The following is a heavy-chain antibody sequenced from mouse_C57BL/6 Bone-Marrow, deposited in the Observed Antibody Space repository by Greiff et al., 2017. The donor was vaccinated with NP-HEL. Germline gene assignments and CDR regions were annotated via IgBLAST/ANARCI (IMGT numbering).Heavy chain of an antibody. D-gene: IGHD1-1*02. J-gene: IGHJ4*01. CDR2: ILSSIGST. V-gene: IGHV15-2*01. CDR1: DLEVSPIAY. Sequence: VQLQKSGSELRSPGSSVKLSCKDFDLEVSPIAYMSWVRQTPGHGFEWIGGILSSIGSTIYGEKFEDKATLDADTLSNAAYWELNSLTSEDSAIYYCARGWPEGAMDYWGQGTSVTVSS. CDR3: ARGWPEGAMDY.